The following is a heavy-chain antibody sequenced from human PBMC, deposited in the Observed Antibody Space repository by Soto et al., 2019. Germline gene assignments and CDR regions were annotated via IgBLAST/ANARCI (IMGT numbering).Heavy chain of an antibody. CDR3: AGIIVVVTALDY. CDR1: GYTFTSYA. Sequence: QVQLVQSGAEEKKPGASVKVSCKASGYTFTSYAMHWVRQAPGQRLEWMGGINAGNGNTKYSQKFQGRVTITRDTSASKAYMGLGSLRSEDRAVYYCAGIIVVVTALDYWGQGTLVTVSS. J-gene: IGHJ4*02. V-gene: IGHV1-3*05. D-gene: IGHD2-21*02. CDR2: INAGNGNT.